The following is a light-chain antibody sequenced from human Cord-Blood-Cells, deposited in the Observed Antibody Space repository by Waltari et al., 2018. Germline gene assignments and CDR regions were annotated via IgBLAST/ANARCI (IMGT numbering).Light chain of an antibody. J-gene: IGKJ4*01. Sequence: DIVMTQSPDSLAASLGERATINCTPSQSVLYSSNNKNYLAWYQQKPGQPPKLLIYWASTRESGVPDRFSCSGSGTDFTLTISSLQAEDVAVYYCQQYYSTPLTFGGGTKVEIK. CDR2: WAS. CDR1: QSVLYSSNNKNY. CDR3: QQYYSTPLT. V-gene: IGKV4-1*01.